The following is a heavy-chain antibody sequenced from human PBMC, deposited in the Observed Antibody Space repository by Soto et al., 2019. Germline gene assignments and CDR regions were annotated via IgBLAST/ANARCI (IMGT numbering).Heavy chain of an antibody. J-gene: IGHJ4*02. Sequence: PGGSLRLSCAASGFTFSSYAMSWVRQAPGKGPEWVSAISGSGGSTYYADSVKGRFTISRDNSKNTLYLQMNSLRAEDTAVYYCARSKFGHYDFWSGYYTGVQDYWGQGTLVTVSS. CDR2: ISGSGGST. V-gene: IGHV3-23*01. CDR3: ARSKFGHYDFWSGYYTGVQDY. CDR1: GFTFSSYA. D-gene: IGHD3-3*01.